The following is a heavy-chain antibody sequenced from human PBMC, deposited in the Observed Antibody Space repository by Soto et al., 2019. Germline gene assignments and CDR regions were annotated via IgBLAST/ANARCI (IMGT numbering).Heavy chain of an antibody. V-gene: IGHV3-48*02. Sequence: TGGSLRLSCAASGFTFSNYGMNWVRQAPGKGLAWVSYISSSISTKQYADSVKGRFTLSRDNAKNSLFLQMNSLRDEDTAVYYCTRGGAARPDYWGQGTLVTVSS. CDR2: ISSSISTK. D-gene: IGHD6-6*01. J-gene: IGHJ4*02. CDR3: TRGGAARPDY. CDR1: GFTFSNYG.